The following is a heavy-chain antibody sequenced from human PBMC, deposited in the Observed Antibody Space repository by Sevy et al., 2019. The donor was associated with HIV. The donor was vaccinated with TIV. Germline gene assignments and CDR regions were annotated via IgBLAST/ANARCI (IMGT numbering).Heavy chain of an antibody. J-gene: IGHJ6*02. Sequence: GGSLRLSCAASGFTFSSYAMHWVRQAPGKGLEWVAVISYDGSNKYYADSVKGRFTISRDNSKNTLYLQMNGLRAEDTAVYYCAREGGDSSGYYYVFNHYYYYGMDVWGQGTTVTVSS. D-gene: IGHD3-22*01. V-gene: IGHV3-30-3*01. CDR1: GFTFSSYA. CDR2: ISYDGSNK. CDR3: AREGGDSSGYYYVFNHYYYYGMDV.